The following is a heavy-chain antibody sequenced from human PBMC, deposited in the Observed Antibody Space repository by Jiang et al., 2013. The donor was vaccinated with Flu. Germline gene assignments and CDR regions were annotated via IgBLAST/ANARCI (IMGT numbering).Heavy chain of an antibody. D-gene: IGHD1-26*01. CDR3: ARSGSTLLNY. V-gene: IGHV4-30-4*08. Sequence: GSGLVKPSETLSLTCTVSGGSINTNNYWGWIRQPPGKGLEWIGHISFSGSTFYSPSLKSRIAISIDGSKNQFSLKLTSVTGADTAVYYCARSGSTLLNYWGQGTRVTVSS. J-gene: IGHJ4*02. CDR1: GGSINTNNY. CDR2: ISFSGST.